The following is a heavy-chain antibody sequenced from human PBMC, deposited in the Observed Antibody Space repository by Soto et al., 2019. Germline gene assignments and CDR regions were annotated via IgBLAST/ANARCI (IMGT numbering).Heavy chain of an antibody. CDR2: INEDGDKK. D-gene: IGHD6-19*01. V-gene: IGHV3-7*01. J-gene: IGHJ4*02. Sequence: EVQLVESGGDLVQPGGSLRLSCAASGFTFSSYWMTWVRQAPGKGLEWVASINEDGDKKYYLDSVKGRFTISRDNAPNSLYLQTNSLRAEDTAGVYCDRHIRSRGSCRGQGTLVTVSS. CDR1: GFTFSSYW. CDR3: DRHIRSRGSC.